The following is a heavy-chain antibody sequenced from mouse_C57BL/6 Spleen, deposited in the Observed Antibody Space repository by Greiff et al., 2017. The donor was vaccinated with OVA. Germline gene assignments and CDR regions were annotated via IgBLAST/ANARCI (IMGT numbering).Heavy chain of an antibody. CDR3: ARREDDGYYFDY. J-gene: IGHJ2*01. Sequence: EVQLVESGPGLVKPSQSLSLTCSVTGYSITSGYYWNWIRQFPGNKLEWMGYISYDGSNNYNPSLKNRISITRDTSKNQFFLKLNSVTTEDTATYYCARREDDGYYFDYWGQGTTLTVSS. V-gene: IGHV3-6*01. CDR1: GYSITSGYY. D-gene: IGHD2-3*01. CDR2: ISYDGSN.